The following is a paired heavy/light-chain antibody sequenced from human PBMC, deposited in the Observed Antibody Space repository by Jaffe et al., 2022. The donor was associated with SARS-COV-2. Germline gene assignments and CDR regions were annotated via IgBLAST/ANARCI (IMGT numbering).Heavy chain of an antibody. Sequence: QVQLQESGPGLMRPSQTLSLTCTVSGGSISSGNYYWSWIRQPAGEGLEWIGHIYTSGSTDYDPSLKSRVTISLDTSKNQFSLKLSSVTAADTAMYYCARDRGRTAYYYGLDVWGQGTTVTVSS. D-gene: IGHD3-16*01. CDR1: GGSISSGNYY. CDR2: IYTSGST. V-gene: IGHV4-61*02. J-gene: IGHJ6*02. CDR3: ARDRGRTAYYYGLDV.
Light chain of an antibody. J-gene: IGKJ2*01. CDR1: QRINSY. V-gene: IGKV1-39*01. CDR2: AAS. Sequence: DIQMTQSPSSLSASVGDRVTITCRTSQRINSYLNWYQQKPGKAPNLLIYAASTLQSGVPSRFSGSGSGTDFTLTIKSLQPEDFSTYYCQQTYSTPYTFGQGTKLEIK. CDR3: QQTYSTPYT.